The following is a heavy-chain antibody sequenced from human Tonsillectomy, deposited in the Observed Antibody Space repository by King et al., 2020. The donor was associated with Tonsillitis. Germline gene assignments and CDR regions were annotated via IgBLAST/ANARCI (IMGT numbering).Heavy chain of an antibody. V-gene: IGHV3-23*04. J-gene: IGHJ6*03. D-gene: IGHD2-2*02. CDR1: GFTFSSYA. CDR3: AKLGCSSTSCYNYYYYYYMDV. Sequence: VQLVQSGGGLVQPGGSLRLSCAASGFTFSSYAMSWVRQAPGKGLEWVSAISGSGGSTYYADSVKGRFTLSRDNSKNTQYLQMNSLRAEETAVYYCAKLGCSSTSCYNYYYYYYMDVWGKGTTVTVSS. CDR2: ISGSGGST.